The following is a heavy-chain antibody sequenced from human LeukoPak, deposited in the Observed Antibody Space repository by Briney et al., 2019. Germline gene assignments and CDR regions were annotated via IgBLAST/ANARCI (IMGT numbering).Heavy chain of an antibody. CDR2: VVPMSGTA. V-gene: IGHV1-69*05. CDR3: ARDFYYDTSGGGLT. D-gene: IGHD3-22*01. J-gene: IGHJ3*01. CDR1: GGTFSGYG. Sequence: PVKVSCKASGGTFSGYGINRVRQAPGQGLEWMGRVVPMSGTANYAQKFQGRVTITTDESTSTAYMELTGLRSEDTAVYYCARDFYYDTSGGGLTWGQGTMVTVSS.